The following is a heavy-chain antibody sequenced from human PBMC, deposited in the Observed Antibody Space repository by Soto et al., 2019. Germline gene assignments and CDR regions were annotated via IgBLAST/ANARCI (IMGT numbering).Heavy chain of an antibody. CDR3: ARKTEGYSGSYYPY. CDR1: GGTFSSYA. V-gene: IGHV1-69*01. Sequence: QVQLVQSGAEVKKPGSSVKVSCKASGGTFSSYAISWVRQAPGQGLEWMGGIIPIFGTANYEQKFPGRVTITADESTSTAYMELSRLRSEDTAVYYCARKTEGYSGSYYPYWGQGTLVTVSS. J-gene: IGHJ4*02. CDR2: IIPIFGTA. D-gene: IGHD1-26*01.